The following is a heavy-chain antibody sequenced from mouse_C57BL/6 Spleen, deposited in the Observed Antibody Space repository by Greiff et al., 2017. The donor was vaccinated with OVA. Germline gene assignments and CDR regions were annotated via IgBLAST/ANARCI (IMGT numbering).Heavy chain of an antibody. J-gene: IGHJ2*01. Sequence: QVQLQQPGAELVKPGASVKLSCKASGYTFTSYWMSWVQQRPGRGLEWIGRIDPNSGGTKYNEKFKSKATLTVDKPSSTAYMPLSSLTSEDSAVYCGASGWLLRPSYFDYWGQGTTLTVSA. CDR1: GYTFTSYW. CDR2: IDPNSGGT. D-gene: IGHD1-2*01. CDR3: ASGWLLRPSYFDY. V-gene: IGHV1-72*01.